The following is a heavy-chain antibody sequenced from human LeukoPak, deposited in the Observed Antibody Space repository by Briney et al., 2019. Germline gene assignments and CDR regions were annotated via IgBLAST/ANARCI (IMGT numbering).Heavy chain of an antibody. Sequence: ASVKVSCKASGCTFSSYAIRWVRQAPGQGLEWMGGIIPIFGTANYTQKFQGRVTITADESTSTAYMELSSLRSEDTAVYYCAGGGASMVRGVATFDYWGQGTLVTVSS. D-gene: IGHD3-10*01. J-gene: IGHJ4*02. CDR2: IIPIFGTA. V-gene: IGHV1-69*13. CDR3: AGGGASMVRGVATFDY. CDR1: GCTFSSYA.